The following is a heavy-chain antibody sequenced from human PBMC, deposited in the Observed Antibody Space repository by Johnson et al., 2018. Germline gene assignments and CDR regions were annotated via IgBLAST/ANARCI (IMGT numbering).Heavy chain of an antibody. CDR2: INPSGGST. Sequence: QVQLVQSGAEVKKPGASVKVSCKASGYTFTSYYMHWVRQAPGQGLEWMGIINPSGGSTSYAQKFQGRVTMTRDTSPSTVYMELSSLRSVDTAVDYGAGDLGIFGGVIKGGFWGKGTTVTVSS. CDR1: GYTFTSYY. D-gene: IGHD3-3*01. J-gene: IGHJ6*04. CDR3: AGDLGIFGGVIKGGF. V-gene: IGHV1-46*01.